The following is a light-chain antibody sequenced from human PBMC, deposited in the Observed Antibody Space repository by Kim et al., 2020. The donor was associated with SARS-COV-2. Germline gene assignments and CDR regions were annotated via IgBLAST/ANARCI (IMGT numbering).Light chain of an antibody. CDR3: QQYGSSPRT. CDR2: GAS. CDR1: QSVSSSS. Sequence: PGESATLSCRACQSVSSSSLARYQQKPGQCPRLRIYGASSRATGLPDRFSGSGSWPDFTLTILRLQPEDFAVYYCQQYGSSPRTFGQGTKVEIK. J-gene: IGKJ1*01. V-gene: IGKV3-20*01.